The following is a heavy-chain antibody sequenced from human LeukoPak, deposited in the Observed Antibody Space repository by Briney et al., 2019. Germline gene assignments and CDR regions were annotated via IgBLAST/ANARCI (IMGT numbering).Heavy chain of an antibody. CDR2: IYYSGNT. CDR3: ARDASWGNRDY. J-gene: IGHJ4*02. V-gene: IGHV4-39*07. Sequence: KSSETLSLTCTVSGVSISSSNSYWGWIRQPPGKGLEWIGSIYYSGNTYYNASLKSQVSISIDTSKNRFSLKLTSVTAADTAVYYCARDASWGNRDYWGQGTLVTVSS. D-gene: IGHD3-16*01. CDR1: GVSISSSNSY.